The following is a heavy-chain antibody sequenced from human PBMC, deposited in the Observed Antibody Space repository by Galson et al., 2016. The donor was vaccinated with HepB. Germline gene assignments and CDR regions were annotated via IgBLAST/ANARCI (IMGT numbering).Heavy chain of an antibody. CDR3: ARDKGTASRPVFDI. Sequence: SLRLSCAASGFNFTDHYMSWVRQAPGKGLEWVSSISASDGSTYYSDSVNGRFTTSRDNSKNTLDLQMNSLRADDTAVYYCARDKGTASRPVFDIWGQGTMVTVSS. CDR2: ISASDGST. V-gene: IGHV3-23*01. J-gene: IGHJ3*02. D-gene: IGHD6-6*01. CDR1: GFNFTDHY.